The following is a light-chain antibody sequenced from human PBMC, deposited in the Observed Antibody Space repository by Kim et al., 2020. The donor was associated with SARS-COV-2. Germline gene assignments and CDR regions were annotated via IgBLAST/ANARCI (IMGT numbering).Light chain of an antibody. CDR1: RSNIGSNT. CDR2: SNN. Sequence: QRVTIPCSGSRSNIGSNTVNWYQQYPGTAPKLLIYSNNQRPSGVPDRFSGSKSGTSASLAISGLQSEDEADYYCAAWDDSMSGNWVFGGGTQLTVL. CDR3: AAWDDSMSGNWV. V-gene: IGLV1-44*01. J-gene: IGLJ3*02.